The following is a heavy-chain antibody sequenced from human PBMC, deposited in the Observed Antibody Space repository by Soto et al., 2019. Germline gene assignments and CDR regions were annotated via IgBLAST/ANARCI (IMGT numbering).Heavy chain of an antibody. CDR3: ASIYCSGGSCYSGDRRGAFDI. CDR1: GYSFSSYW. Sequence: GESLKISCKGSGYSFSSYWIGWVRQMPGKGLEWMGIIYPGDSDTRYSPSFQGQVTISADKSISTAYLQWSSLKASDTAMYYCASIYCSGGSCYSGDRRGAFDIWGQGTMVTVSS. V-gene: IGHV5-51*01. J-gene: IGHJ3*02. CDR2: IYPGDSDT. D-gene: IGHD2-15*01.